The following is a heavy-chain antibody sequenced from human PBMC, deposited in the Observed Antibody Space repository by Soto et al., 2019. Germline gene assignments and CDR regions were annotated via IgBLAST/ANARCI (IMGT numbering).Heavy chain of an antibody. CDR1: GFTFSSYA. CDR2: ISYDGSNK. J-gene: IGHJ6*02. V-gene: IGHV3-30-3*01. D-gene: IGHD6-25*01. CDR3: ARGPSAAGYYYYGMDV. Sequence: QVQLVESGGGVVQPGRSLRLSCAASGFTFSSYAMHWVRQAPGKGLGGVEVISYDGSNKYYADSVKGRFTISRDNSKNTLYLQMNSLRAEDTAVYYCARGPSAAGYYYYGMDVWGQGTTVTVSS.